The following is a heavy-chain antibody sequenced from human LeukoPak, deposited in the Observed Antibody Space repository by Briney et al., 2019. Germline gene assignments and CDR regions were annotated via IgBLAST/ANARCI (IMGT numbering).Heavy chain of an antibody. Sequence: SETLSLPCTVSDDSIRDYHWVGIRQPPGKALEGIEDIYSSVHTDYARSLSGRVSMSIDASRYHFSLKVDSVTTADTAVYYCARGGQWAETNWFAPWG. CDR2: IYSSVHT. CDR1: DDSIRDYH. CDR3: ARGGQWAETNWFAP. J-gene: IGHJ5*02. V-gene: IGHV4-59*01. D-gene: IGHD1-26*01.